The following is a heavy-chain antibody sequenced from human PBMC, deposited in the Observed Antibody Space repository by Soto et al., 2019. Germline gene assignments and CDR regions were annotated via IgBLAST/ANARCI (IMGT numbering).Heavy chain of an antibody. CDR2: IYYSGST. D-gene: IGHD6-13*01. J-gene: IGHJ3*02. CDR1: GGSISSYY. V-gene: IGHV4-59*12. CDR3: AAYNSTLGTFDI. Sequence: SETLSLTCTVSGGSISSYYWSWIRQPPGKGLEWIGYIYYSGSTNNNPSLKSRVTMSVDTSKNQFSLKLSSVTAADTAVYYCAAYNSTLGTFDIWGQGTMVTVSS.